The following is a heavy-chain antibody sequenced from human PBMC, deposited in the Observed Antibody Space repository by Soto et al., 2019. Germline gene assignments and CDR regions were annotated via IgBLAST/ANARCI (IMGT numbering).Heavy chain of an antibody. CDR3: AKGPFDWLEDGWFDP. CDR1: GFTFSSHA. J-gene: IGHJ5*02. D-gene: IGHD3-9*01. CDR2: ISGGGLRT. Sequence: GGSLRLSCAASGFTFSSHAMTWVRQAPGKGPEWVSAISGGGLRTYYAASVKGRFTISRDNSKNTLYLQMNSLRAEDTAVYYCAKGPFDWLEDGWFDPWGQGTLVTVSS. V-gene: IGHV3-23*01.